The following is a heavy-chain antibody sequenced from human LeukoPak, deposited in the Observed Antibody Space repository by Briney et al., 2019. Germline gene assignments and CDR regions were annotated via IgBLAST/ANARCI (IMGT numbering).Heavy chain of an antibody. CDR2: INHSGST. J-gene: IGHJ6*02. V-gene: IGHV4-34*01. CDR3: ARRGYFYYYYGMDV. Sequence: SETLSLTCAAYGGSFSGYYWSWIRQPPGKGLEWIGEINHSGSTSYNPSLKSRVTISVDTSKNQFSLKLSSVTAADTAVYYCARRGYFYYYYGMDVWGQGTTVTVSS. D-gene: IGHD1-26*01. CDR1: GGSFSGYY.